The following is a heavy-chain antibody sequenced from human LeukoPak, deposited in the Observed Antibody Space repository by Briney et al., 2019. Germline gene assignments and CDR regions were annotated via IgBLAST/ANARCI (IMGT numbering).Heavy chain of an antibody. J-gene: IGHJ6*02. CDR3: ARASGFGAAAGHDYYYYGMDV. CDR1: GFTFSSYW. CDR2: IKQDGSEK. V-gene: IGHV3-7*01. Sequence: GGSLRLSCAASGFTFSSYWMSWVRQAPGKGLEWVANIKQDGSEKYYVDSVKGRFTISRDNAKNSLYLQMNSLRAEDTAVYYCARASGFGAAAGHDYYYYGMDVWGQGTTVTVSS. D-gene: IGHD6-13*01.